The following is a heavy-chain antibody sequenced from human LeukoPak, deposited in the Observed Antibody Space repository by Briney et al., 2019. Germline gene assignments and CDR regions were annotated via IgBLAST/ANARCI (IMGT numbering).Heavy chain of an antibody. CDR3: ARGYGVGDWSDP. J-gene: IGHJ5*02. D-gene: IGHD4-17*01. CDR1: GGSISSGGYY. CDR2: IYYSGST. V-gene: IGHV4-31*03. Sequence: SETLSLTCTVSGGSISSGGYYWSWIRQHPGKGLEWIGYIYYSGSTYYNPSLKSRVTISVDTSKNQFSLKLSSVTAADTAVYYCARGYGVGDWSDPWGQGTLVTVSS.